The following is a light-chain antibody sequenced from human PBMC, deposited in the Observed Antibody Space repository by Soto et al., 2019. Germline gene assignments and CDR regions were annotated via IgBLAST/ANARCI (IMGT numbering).Light chain of an antibody. Sequence: QSALTQPPSASGSPGQSVTISCTGTSSDVGGYNYVSWYQQHPGKAPKLMIYEVSKRPSGVPDRFSGSKSGNTASLTASGLQAEDEADYYCSSYAGSKTLFGGGTQLTVL. CDR3: SSYAGSKTL. CDR1: SSDVGGYNY. V-gene: IGLV2-8*01. J-gene: IGLJ2*01. CDR2: EVS.